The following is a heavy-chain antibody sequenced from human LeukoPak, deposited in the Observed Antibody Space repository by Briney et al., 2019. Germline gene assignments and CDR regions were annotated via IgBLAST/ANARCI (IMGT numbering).Heavy chain of an antibody. J-gene: IGHJ3*02. CDR2: INPNSGGT. CDR1: GYTFTSYD. Sequence: ASVKVSCKASGYTFTSYDINWVRQATAQGLEWMGWINPNSGGTKYARKFQGRVTMTRDTSISTAYMELSSLISDDTAVYYCARVGYCSSTSCYTRGFTFDIWGQGTMVTVSS. D-gene: IGHD2-2*02. CDR3: ARVGYCSSTSCYTRGFTFDI. V-gene: IGHV1-2*02.